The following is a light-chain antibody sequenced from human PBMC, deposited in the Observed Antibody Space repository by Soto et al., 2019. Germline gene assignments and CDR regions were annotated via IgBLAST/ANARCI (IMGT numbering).Light chain of an antibody. CDR1: QSISSY. Sequence: DIPLTPSPSSLSASVGDRVTITCRASQSISSYLNWYQQKPGRAPKLLIYAASSLQSGDPSRFSGSGSGTDFTLTISSLQPEESANYYCQQSYSTLLTCGQRTRLEIK. V-gene: IGKV1-39*01. J-gene: IGKJ5*01. CDR2: AAS. CDR3: QQSYSTLLT.